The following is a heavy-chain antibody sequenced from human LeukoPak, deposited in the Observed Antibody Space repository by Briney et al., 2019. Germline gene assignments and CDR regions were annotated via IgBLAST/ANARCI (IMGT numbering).Heavy chain of an antibody. CDR3: ARDGLPAASPGIKYWYFDL. CDR1: RGTFSSYA. D-gene: IGHD2-2*01. CDR2: IIPIFGTA. V-gene: IGHV1-69*05. J-gene: IGHJ2*01. Sequence: SVKVSCKASRGTFSSYAISWVRQAPGQGLEWMGGIIPIFGTANYAQKFQGRVTITTDESTSTAYMELSSLRSEDTAVYYCARDGLPAASPGIKYWYFDLWGRGTLVTVSS.